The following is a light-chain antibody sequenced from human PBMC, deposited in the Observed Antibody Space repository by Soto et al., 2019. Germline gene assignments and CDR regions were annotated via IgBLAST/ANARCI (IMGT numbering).Light chain of an antibody. V-gene: IGLV6-57*04. CDR2: EDN. Sequence: NFMLTQPHSVSESPGKTVTISCTRSSGSIASNYVQWYQQRPGSAPTTVIYEDNQRPSGVPDRFSGSIDSSSNSASLTISGLKTEDEADYYCQSYDSSNHAVFGGGTKLT. J-gene: IGLJ2*01. CDR1: SGSIASNY. CDR3: QSYDSSNHAV.